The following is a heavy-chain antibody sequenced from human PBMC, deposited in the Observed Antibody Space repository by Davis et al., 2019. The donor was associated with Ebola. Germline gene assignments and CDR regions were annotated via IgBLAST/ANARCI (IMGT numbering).Heavy chain of an antibody. J-gene: IGHJ4*02. CDR3: AREARGYSSGCFDY. D-gene: IGHD6-19*01. V-gene: IGHV3-30-3*01. Sequence: GESLKISCTASGFTFSTYAMSWVRQAPGKGLEWMAVISYDGSDKYYADSVKGRFTISRDNSKNTLYLQMNSLRAEDTALYYCAREARGYSSGCFDYWGQGTLVTVSS. CDR1: GFTFSTYA. CDR2: ISYDGSDK.